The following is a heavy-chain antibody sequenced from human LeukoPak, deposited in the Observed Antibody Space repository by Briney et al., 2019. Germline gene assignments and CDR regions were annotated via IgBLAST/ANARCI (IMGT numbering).Heavy chain of an antibody. CDR1: GSTFSSYA. D-gene: IGHD4-17*01. CDR3: ARGTVTTLFDY. J-gene: IGHJ4*02. V-gene: IGHV3-30*04. CDR2: ISYDGSNK. Sequence: GGSLRLSCAASGSTFSSYAMHWVRQAPGKGLEWVAVISYDGSNKYYADSVKGRFTISRDNSKNTLYLQMNSLRAEDTAVYYCARGTVTTLFDYWGQGTLVTVSS.